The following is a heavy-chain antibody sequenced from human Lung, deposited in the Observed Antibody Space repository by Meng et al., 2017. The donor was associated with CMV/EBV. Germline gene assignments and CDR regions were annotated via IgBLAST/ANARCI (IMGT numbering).Heavy chain of an antibody. CDR1: GFTISTHW. V-gene: IGHV3-74*01. J-gene: IGHJ4*02. D-gene: IGHD1-26*01. CDR3: ARGVAEFLGWEMGH. CDR2: MKSDENRI. Sequence: EGRLVESGGGLVQPGGSLRLSCEGSGFTISTHWMHWARQVPGKGLEWVSRMKSDENRINYADSVKGRFTISRDNDKNTVYLQMNSLRAEDTAVYYCARGVAEFLGWEMGHWGQGTLVTVSS.